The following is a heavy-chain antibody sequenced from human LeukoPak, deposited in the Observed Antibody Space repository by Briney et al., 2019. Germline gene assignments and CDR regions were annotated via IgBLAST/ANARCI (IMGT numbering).Heavy chain of an antibody. CDR2: IYTSGRT. V-gene: IGHV4-61*02. CDR3: ARVDYDYVWGSYRDY. Sequence: SQTLSLTCTVSGGSISSGSYYWSWIRQPAGKGLEWIGRIYTSGRTNYNPSLKSRVTISVDTSKNQFSLKLSSVTAADTAVYYCARVDYDYVWGSYRDYWGQGTLVTVSS. D-gene: IGHD3-16*02. CDR1: GGSISSGSYY. J-gene: IGHJ4*02.